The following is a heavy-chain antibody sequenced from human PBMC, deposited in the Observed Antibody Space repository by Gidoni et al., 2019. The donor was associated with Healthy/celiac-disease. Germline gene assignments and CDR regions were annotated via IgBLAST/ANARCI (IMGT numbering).Heavy chain of an antibody. D-gene: IGHD4-17*01. CDR1: VCTFSSYA. Sequence: QVPLVQSGAEVTKPGSSVKVSCKASVCTFSSYAISWVRQAPGQGLEWMGGIIPIFGTANYAQKCQGRVTITADESTSTAYMELSSLRSEDTAVYYCASVPGDYDFDYWGQGTLVTVSS. J-gene: IGHJ4*02. CDR3: ASVPGDYDFDY. CDR2: IIPIFGTA. V-gene: IGHV1-69*01.